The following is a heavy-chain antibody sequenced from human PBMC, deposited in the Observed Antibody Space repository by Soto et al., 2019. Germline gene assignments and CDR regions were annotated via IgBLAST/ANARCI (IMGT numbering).Heavy chain of an antibody. V-gene: IGHV1-24*01. J-gene: IGHJ4*02. CDR1: GYTLTKLS. D-gene: IGHD3-9*01. CDR3: ARDGYTYEISDY. CDR2: FDPEDGET. Sequence: ASVKVASKVSGYTLTKLSMHWVRKAPGKGPEWMGGFDPEDGETIYAQKFQGRVTMTEDTSTDTAYMELSSLRSEDTAVYYCARDGYTYEISDYWGQGTLVTVSS.